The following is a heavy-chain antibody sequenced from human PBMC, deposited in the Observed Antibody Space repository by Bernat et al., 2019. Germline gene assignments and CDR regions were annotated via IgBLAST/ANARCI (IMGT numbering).Heavy chain of an antibody. V-gene: IGHV3-30-3*01. Sequence: VQLVDSGGGLVQPGGSLRLSCAASGFTFSSYAMHWVRQAPGKGLEWVAVISYDGSNKYYADSVKGRFTISRDNSKNTLYLQMNSLRAEDTAVYYCARDSSVYDILTGYSPFDYWGQGTLVTVSS. CDR2: ISYDGSNK. D-gene: IGHD3-9*01. CDR3: ARDSSVYDILTGYSPFDY. CDR1: GFTFSSYA. J-gene: IGHJ4*02.